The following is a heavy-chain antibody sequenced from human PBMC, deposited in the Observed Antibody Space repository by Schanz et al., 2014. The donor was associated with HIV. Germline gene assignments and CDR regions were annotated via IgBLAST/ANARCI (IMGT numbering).Heavy chain of an antibody. CDR3: ARDVSRDSSGHYSDYYYGMDV. CDR2: CKSNREGGTI. Sequence: EKLLVESGGGLVKPGGSLRLSCTASGFVFSYAWMNWVRQAPGKGPEWVSRCKSNREGGTIDYAAPVKGRFTIWRDDSKNTLYLQMNSLRAEDTAVYYCARDVSRDSSGHYSDYYYGMDVWGQGTTVTVSS. D-gene: IGHD3-22*01. V-gene: IGHV3-15*01. J-gene: IGHJ6*02. CDR1: GFVFSYAW.